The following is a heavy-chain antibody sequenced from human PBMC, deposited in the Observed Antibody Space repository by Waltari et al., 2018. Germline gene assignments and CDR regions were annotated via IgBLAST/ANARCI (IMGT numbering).Heavy chain of an antibody. Sequence: EVQLVESGGGLVQPGRSLRLSCTASGFTFGDYAMSWVRQAPGKGLEWVGFIRRKAYGGTTEYAASVKGIFIISRDESKSIAYLQMNSLKTEDTAVYYCTRDTPPSGWHSYFDYWGQGTLVTVSS. V-gene: IGHV3-49*04. CDR1: GFTFGDYA. J-gene: IGHJ4*02. CDR3: TRDTPPSGWHSYFDY. CDR2: IRRKAYGGTT. D-gene: IGHD6-19*01.